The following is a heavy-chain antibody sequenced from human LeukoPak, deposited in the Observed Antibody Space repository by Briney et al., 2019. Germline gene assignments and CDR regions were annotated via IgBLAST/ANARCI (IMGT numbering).Heavy chain of an antibody. V-gene: IGHV4-59*01. CDR3: ARETVGYYYGSGTFDY. Sequence: SETLSLTCTVSGGSISSYYWSWVRQPPGKGLEWLGYIYYSGSTNYNPSLKRRVTISVDTSKNQFSLKLSSVTAADTAVYYCARETVGYYYGSGTFDYWGQGTLVTVSS. CDR1: GGSISSYY. J-gene: IGHJ4*02. D-gene: IGHD3-10*01. CDR2: IYYSGST.